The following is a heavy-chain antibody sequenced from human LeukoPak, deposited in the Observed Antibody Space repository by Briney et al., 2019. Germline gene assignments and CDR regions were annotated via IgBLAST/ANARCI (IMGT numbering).Heavy chain of an antibody. J-gene: IGHJ3*02. CDR2: FDLEDGET. D-gene: IGHD3-22*01. CDR1: GYTLAELS. V-gene: IGHV1-24*01. Sequence: ASVKVSCKVSGYTLAELSMHWVRQAPGKGLEWMGGFDLEDGETIYAQKFQGRVTMSEDTSTDTAYMELSSLRSKDTAVYYCATSGDYYDSSGHDAFDIWGQGTMVTVSS. CDR3: ATSGDYYDSSGHDAFDI.